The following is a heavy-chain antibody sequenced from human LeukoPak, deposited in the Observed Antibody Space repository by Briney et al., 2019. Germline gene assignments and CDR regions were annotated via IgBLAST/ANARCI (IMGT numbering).Heavy chain of an antibody. V-gene: IGHV4-34*01. Sequence: PSETLSLTCAVYGGSFSGYFWSWIRQPPGKGLEWIGEINHSGSTNYNPSLKSRVTISVDTSKNQFSLELSSVTAADTAVYYCARGRRWSYYFDYWGQGTLVTVSS. CDR2: INHSGST. D-gene: IGHD1-26*01. CDR3: ARGRRWSYYFDY. J-gene: IGHJ4*02. CDR1: GGSFSGYF.